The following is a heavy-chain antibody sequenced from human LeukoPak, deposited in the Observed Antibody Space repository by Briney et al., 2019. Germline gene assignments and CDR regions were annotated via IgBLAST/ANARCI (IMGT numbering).Heavy chain of an antibody. D-gene: IGHD3-9*01. Sequence: GAPVKVSCKTSGYTFTEYYIYWVRQAPGRGLEWLGWINPNNGGAEYAQKFEARVTLTRDTSVRTVYMKLNSLRSDDTAVYYCGRDYDILTGEPDYWGQGTLVTVSS. J-gene: IGHJ4*02. CDR3: GRDYDILTGEPDY. V-gene: IGHV1-2*02. CDR1: GYTFTEYY. CDR2: INPNNGGA.